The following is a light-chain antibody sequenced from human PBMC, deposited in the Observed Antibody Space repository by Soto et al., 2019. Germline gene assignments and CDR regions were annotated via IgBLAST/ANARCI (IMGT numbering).Light chain of an antibody. Sequence: QSVLTQSPSASASLGASVKLTCTLSSGHSNFAIAWLQQQPDRGPRYLMKVNTDGSHDKGDGIPDRFSGSTSGAERYLTISSLQSADEADYYCQTWGTGTHVVFGGGTKLTVL. CDR1: SGHSNFA. J-gene: IGLJ2*01. V-gene: IGLV4-69*01. CDR3: QTWGTGTHVV. CDR2: VNTDGSH.